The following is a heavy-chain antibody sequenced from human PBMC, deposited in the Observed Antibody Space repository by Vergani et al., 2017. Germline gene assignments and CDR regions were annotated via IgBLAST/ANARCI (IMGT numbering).Heavy chain of an antibody. V-gene: IGHV4-61*02. D-gene: IGHD3-22*01. Sequence: QVQLQESGPGLVKPSQTLSLTCTVSGGSISSRTYYWNWLRQSAGKGLECIGRIYRSGTTNYNPSLKSRVTISVDTSKNQFSLKLSSVTAADTAVYYCGASYYDSSGYYYAFWGQGTLVTVSA. J-gene: IGHJ4*02. CDR2: IYRSGTT. CDR1: GGSISSRTYY. CDR3: GASYYDSSGYYYAF.